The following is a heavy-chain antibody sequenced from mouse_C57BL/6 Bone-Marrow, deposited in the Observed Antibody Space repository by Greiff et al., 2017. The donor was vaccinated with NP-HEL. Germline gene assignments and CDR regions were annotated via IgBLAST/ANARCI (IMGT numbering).Heavy chain of an antibody. CDR1: GYTFTDYY. J-gene: IGHJ2*01. CDR3: ARRSYYGSSSYFDY. Sequence: VQLKQSGPVLVKPGASVKMSCKASGYTFTDYYMNWVKQSHGKSLEWIGVINPYNGGTSYNQKFKGKATLTVDKSSSTAYMELNSLTSEDSAVYYCARRSYYGSSSYFDYWGQGTTLTVSS. CDR2: INPYNGGT. V-gene: IGHV1-19*01. D-gene: IGHD1-1*01.